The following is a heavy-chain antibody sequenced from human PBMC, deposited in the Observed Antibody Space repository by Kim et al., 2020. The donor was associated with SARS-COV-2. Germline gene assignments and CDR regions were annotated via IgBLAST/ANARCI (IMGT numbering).Heavy chain of an antibody. J-gene: IGHJ4*02. CDR1: GFTFSSYS. CDR3: ASDTGYSSSWTAGGGYYFDY. Sequence: GGSLRLSCAASGFTFSSYSMNWVRQAPGKGLVWVSSISSSSSYIYYADSVKRRFTISRDNAKNSLYLQMNSLRAEDTAVYYCASDTGYSSSWTAGGGYYFDYWGQGTLVTVSS. D-gene: IGHD6-13*01. V-gene: IGHV3-21*01. CDR2: ISSSSSYI.